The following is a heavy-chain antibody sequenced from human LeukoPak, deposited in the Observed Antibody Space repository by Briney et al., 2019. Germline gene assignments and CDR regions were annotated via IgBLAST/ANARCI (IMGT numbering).Heavy chain of an antibody. Sequence: SSETLSLTCTVSGGYISSYYWSWIRQHPGKGLEWIGYIYYSGSTYYNPSLKSRVTISVDTSKNQFSLKLSSVTAADTAVYYCARHKYDFWSGYYLYYFDYWGQGTLVTVSS. CDR1: GGYISSYY. D-gene: IGHD3-3*01. CDR3: ARHKYDFWSGYYLYYFDY. V-gene: IGHV4-59*08. CDR2: IYYSGST. J-gene: IGHJ4*02.